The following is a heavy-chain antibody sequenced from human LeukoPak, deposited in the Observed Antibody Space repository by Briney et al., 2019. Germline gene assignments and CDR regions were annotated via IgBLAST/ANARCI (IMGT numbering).Heavy chain of an antibody. D-gene: IGHD3-10*01. Sequence: PGGSLRLSCAASGFTFSSYWMHWVRQAPGKGLVWVSRINSDGSSTSYADSVKGRFTISRDNSKNTLYLQMNSLRAEDTAVYYCAKPGYYGSGSYYRVEFDYWGQGTLVTVSS. CDR3: AKPGYYGSGSYYRVEFDY. J-gene: IGHJ4*02. V-gene: IGHV3-74*01. CDR2: INSDGSST. CDR1: GFTFSSYW.